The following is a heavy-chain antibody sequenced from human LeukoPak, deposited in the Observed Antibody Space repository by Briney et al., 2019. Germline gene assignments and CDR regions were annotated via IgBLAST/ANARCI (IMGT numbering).Heavy chain of an antibody. Sequence: KVSCKASGYTFTSYAMNWVRQMPGKGLEWMGIIYPGDSDTRYSPSFQGQVTISADKSISTAYLQWSSLKASDTAMYYCAGLGSGYDLDYWGQGTLVTVSS. V-gene: IGHV5-51*01. J-gene: IGHJ4*02. D-gene: IGHD5-12*01. CDR3: AGLGSGYDLDY. CDR2: IYPGDSDT. CDR1: GYTFTSYA.